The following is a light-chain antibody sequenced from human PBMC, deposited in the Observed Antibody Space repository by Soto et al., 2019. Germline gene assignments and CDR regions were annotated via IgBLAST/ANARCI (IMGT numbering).Light chain of an antibody. J-gene: IGKJ2*01. CDR3: HQYGGFPHT. Sequence: DIVLTQSPGTLSLSPGERATLSCRASQSITGDYLACDQQKPGQAPRLLIYGAASRATGIPDRFSGSGSGTYFTFIISRLEAEDCAMYYYHQYGGFPHTFGQGTKLETK. CDR2: GAA. CDR1: QSITGDY. V-gene: IGKV3-20*01.